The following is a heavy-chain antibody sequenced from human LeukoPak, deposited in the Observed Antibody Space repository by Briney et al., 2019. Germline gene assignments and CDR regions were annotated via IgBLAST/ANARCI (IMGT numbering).Heavy chain of an antibody. D-gene: IGHD7-27*01. V-gene: IGHV4-34*01. CDR3: ARAGVGHAFDI. J-gene: IGHJ3*02. CDR1: GGSFSGYY. Sequence: SETLSLTCAVYGGSFSGYYWSWIRQPPGKGLEWIGEINHSGSTNYNPSLKSRVTISVDTSKNQFSLKLSSVTAADTAVYYCARAGVGHAFDIWGQGTMVTVSS. CDR2: INHSGST.